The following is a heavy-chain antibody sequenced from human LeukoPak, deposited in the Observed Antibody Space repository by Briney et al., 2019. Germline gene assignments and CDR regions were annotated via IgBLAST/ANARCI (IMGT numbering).Heavy chain of an antibody. D-gene: IGHD5-18*01. J-gene: IGHJ5*02. CDR1: GFAFSSYA. CDR3: AKDKYSPNINTWFDL. V-gene: IGHV3-23*01. Sequence: PGGSLRLSCAASGFAFSSYAMSWVRQAPGKGLEWVSAISGSGGSTYYADSVKGRFTISRDNSKNTLYLQMNSLRAEDTAVYYCAKDKYSPNINTWFDLWGQGTLVTVSS. CDR2: ISGSGGST.